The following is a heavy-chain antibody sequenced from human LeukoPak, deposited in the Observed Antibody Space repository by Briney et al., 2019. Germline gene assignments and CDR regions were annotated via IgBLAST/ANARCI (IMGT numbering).Heavy chain of an antibody. CDR1: GFTFSSYE. Sequence: GGSLRLSCAASGFTFSSYEMHWVRQAPGKGPEWVSYISGSGSTKYYVDSVKGRFTISRDNALNSLHLQMSSLRDEDTAVYYCATLRPRQQLVVDHWGQGTLVTVSS. J-gene: IGHJ4*02. V-gene: IGHV3-48*03. CDR3: ATLRPRQQLVVDH. CDR2: ISGSGSTK. D-gene: IGHD6-13*01.